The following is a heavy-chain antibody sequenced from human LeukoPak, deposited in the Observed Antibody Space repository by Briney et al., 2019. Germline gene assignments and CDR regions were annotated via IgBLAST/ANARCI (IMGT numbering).Heavy chain of an antibody. CDR2: TYYRSKWYN. J-gene: IGHJ4*02. V-gene: IGHV6-1*01. D-gene: IGHD3-22*01. CDR3: ARDFRGYYYLGGLDY. Sequence: SPTLSLTFAISGDSVSINSAAWNWIRQSPSRGLEWLGRTYYRSKWYNDYAVSVKSRITINPDTSKNQFSLLLNSVTPEDTAVYYCARDFRGYYYLGGLDYWGQGTLVTVS. CDR1: GDSVSINSAA.